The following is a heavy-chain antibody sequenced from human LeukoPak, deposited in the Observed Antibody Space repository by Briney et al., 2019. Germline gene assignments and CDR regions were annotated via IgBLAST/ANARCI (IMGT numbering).Heavy chain of an antibody. D-gene: IGHD1-26*01. Sequence: GGSLRLSCAASGFTFSSYAMSWVRQAPGKGLEWASAISGSGGSTYYADSVKGRFTISSDNSKNTLYLQMNSLRAEDTAVYYCAKNPALLVVGATTRFDYWGQGTLVTVSS. J-gene: IGHJ4*02. CDR2: ISGSGGST. V-gene: IGHV3-23*01. CDR1: GFTFSSYA. CDR3: AKNPALLVVGATTRFDY.